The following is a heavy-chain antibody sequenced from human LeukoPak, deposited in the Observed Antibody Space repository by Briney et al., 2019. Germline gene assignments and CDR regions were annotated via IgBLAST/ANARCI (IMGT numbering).Heavy chain of an antibody. CDR3: ARIRGDISEGYYFYMDV. Sequence: SGPALVKPTQTLTLTCTFSGFSLSTSGMCVSWIRQPPGKALEWLARIDWDDDKYYSTSLKTRLTISKDTSKNQVVLTKTNMDPVDTATYYCARIRGDISEGYYFYMDVWGKGTTVTVSS. D-gene: IGHD3-9*01. V-gene: IGHV2-70*11. J-gene: IGHJ6*03. CDR2: IDWDDDK. CDR1: GFSLSTSGMC.